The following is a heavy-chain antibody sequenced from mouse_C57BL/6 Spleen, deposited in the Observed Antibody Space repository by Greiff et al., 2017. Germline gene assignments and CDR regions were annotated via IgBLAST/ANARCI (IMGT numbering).Heavy chain of an antibody. D-gene: IGHD1-1*01. CDR1: GYTFTSYW. Sequence: QVHVKQSGAELVKPGASVKLSCKASGYTFTSYWMHWVKQRPGQGLEWIGMIHPNSGSTNYNEKFKSKATLTVDKSSSTAYMQLSSLTSEDSAVYYCASSLSGSRDYFDYWGQGTTLTVSS. V-gene: IGHV1-64*01. CDR3: ASSLSGSRDYFDY. CDR2: IHPNSGST. J-gene: IGHJ2*01.